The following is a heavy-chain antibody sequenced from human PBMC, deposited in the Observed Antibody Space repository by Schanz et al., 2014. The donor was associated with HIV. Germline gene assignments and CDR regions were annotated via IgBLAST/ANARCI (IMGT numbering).Heavy chain of an antibody. V-gene: IGHV1-2*02. J-gene: IGHJ6*02. Sequence: QVQLVQSGAAVKKPEASVKVSCKASGYSFTDYFVHWVRQAPGQGLEWMGWINPNRGDTKSARKFLGRVTMTRDTSISTVYMELTRLRSDDTAVYYCARDTNFVLDVWGQGTTVTVSS. CDR3: ARDTNFVLDV. CDR2: INPNRGDT. D-gene: IGHD2-8*01. CDR1: GYSFTDYF.